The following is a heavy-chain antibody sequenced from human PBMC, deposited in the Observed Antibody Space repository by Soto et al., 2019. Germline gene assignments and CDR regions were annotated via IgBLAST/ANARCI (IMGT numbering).Heavy chain of an antibody. CDR2: IYYSGDT. CDR1: GVSISSANYY. CDR3: AREGGDGVDY. Sequence: SETLSLTCTVSGVSISSANYYWSWIRQHPGKGLEWIGYIYYSGDTYYNPSLKSRLTISLDTSKNQFSLRLNSVTAADTAVYSCAREGGDGVDYWGQGSLVTVSS. D-gene: IGHD3-16*01. J-gene: IGHJ4*02. V-gene: IGHV4-31*03.